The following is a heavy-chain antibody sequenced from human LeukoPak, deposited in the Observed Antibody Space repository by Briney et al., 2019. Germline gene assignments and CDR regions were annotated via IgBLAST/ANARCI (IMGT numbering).Heavy chain of an antibody. CDR2: IRGSAHKI. J-gene: IGHJ4*02. V-gene: IGHV3-23*01. D-gene: IGHD5-18*01. Sequence: PGGSLRLSCVASGITFSNYAVSWVRQAPEKGLDWVSVIRGSAHKIRYADSVKGRFTISRDNSENIVYLQMDNLRVEDTAVYYCAGRPTGYSSGYIHWGQRTLVTVSS. CDR1: GITFSNYA. CDR3: AGRPTGYSSGYIH.